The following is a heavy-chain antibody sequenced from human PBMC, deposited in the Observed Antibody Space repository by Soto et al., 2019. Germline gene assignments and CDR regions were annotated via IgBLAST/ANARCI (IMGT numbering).Heavy chain of an antibody. CDR1: GFTFSRHG. J-gene: IGHJ4*02. V-gene: IGHV3-23*01. CDR3: AKVDVSTAGSFDY. Sequence: LRLSCVASGFTFSRHGLSWVRQAPGKGLEWVATINPSGDSTFYADSVKGRFTISRDNSKNTVYLQMNSLSVGDTAVYLCAKVDVSTAGSFDYWGQGALVTVSS. D-gene: IGHD6-13*01. CDR2: INPSGDST.